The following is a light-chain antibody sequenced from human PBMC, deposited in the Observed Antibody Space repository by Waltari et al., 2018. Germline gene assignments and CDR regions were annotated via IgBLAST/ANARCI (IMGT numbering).Light chain of an antibody. CDR3: QSYYGTDWV. CDR1: SGSIASNY. Sequence: NFMLTQPHSVSESPGKTVTISCTRSSGSIASNYVQLYQQRPGSAPTTVIYENNQRPSGVSDRFSGSIDSSSNSAPLTISGLKAEDEADYYCQSYYGTDWVFGGGTKLTVL. CDR2: ENN. V-gene: IGLV6-57*04. J-gene: IGLJ3*02.